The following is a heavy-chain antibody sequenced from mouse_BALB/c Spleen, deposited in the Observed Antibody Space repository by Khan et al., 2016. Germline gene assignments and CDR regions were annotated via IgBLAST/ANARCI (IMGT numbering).Heavy chain of an antibody. D-gene: IGHD1-1*01. V-gene: IGHV3-8*02. CDR2: ISYSGQI. Sequence: EVQLQESGPSLVKPSQTLSLTCSVSGDSITSGYWNWIRKFPGNKFEHMGYISYSGQIYYNPSLKSRISITRDTSTNQYSLQLNSVTTEDTATYXCVRYDGSSYVRGMDYWGQGTSVTVSS. CDR3: VRYDGSSYVRGMDY. J-gene: IGHJ4*01. CDR1: GDSITSGY.